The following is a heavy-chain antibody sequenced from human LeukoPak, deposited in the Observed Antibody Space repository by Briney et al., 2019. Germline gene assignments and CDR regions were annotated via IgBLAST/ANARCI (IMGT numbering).Heavy chain of an antibody. CDR3: ARGGLYSGYDYKKGYYYYYYMDV. V-gene: IGHV1-18*01. Sequence: ASVKVSCKASGYTFTSYGISWVRQAPGQGLEWMGWISAYNGNTNYAQKLQGRVTITADKSTSTAYMELSSLRSEDTAVYYCARGGLYSGYDYKKGYYYYYYMDVWGKGPTVTVSS. CDR1: GYTFTSYG. D-gene: IGHD5-12*01. CDR2: ISAYNGNT. J-gene: IGHJ6*03.